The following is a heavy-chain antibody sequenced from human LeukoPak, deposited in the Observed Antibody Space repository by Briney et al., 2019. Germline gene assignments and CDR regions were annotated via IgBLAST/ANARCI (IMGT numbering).Heavy chain of an antibody. V-gene: IGHV4-39*07. Sequence: SETLSLTCTVSGGSISSSSYYWGWIRQPPGKGLEWIGSISYSGSTYYNPSLKSRVTISVDTSKNQFSLKLSSVTAADTAVYYCARGIYYYYYMDVWGKGTTVTVSS. CDR3: ARGIYYYYYMDV. CDR1: GGSISSSSYY. D-gene: IGHD3-10*01. J-gene: IGHJ6*03. CDR2: ISYSGST.